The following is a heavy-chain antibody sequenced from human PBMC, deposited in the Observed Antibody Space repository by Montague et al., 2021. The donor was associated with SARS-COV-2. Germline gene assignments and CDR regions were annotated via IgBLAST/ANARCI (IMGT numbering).Heavy chain of an antibody. Sequence: SETLSLTCSVSGGSISGNYWSWIWQPQGPGLERIGNFDNSWDTNNNPSLTRRTTISVDTSTNQFPLRLHSVTVADTAVYYCAREVRIELWQTNWYFGLWGRGTLVTASS. V-gene: IGHV4-59*01. J-gene: IGHJ2*01. CDR3: AREVRIELWQTNWYFGL. D-gene: IGHD3-16*01. CDR1: GGSISGNY. CDR2: FDNSWDT.